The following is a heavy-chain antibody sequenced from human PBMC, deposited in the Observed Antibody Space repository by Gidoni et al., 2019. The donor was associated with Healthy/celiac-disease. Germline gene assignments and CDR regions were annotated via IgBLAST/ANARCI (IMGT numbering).Heavy chain of an antibody. D-gene: IGHD5-12*01. V-gene: IGHV3-30*18. CDR3: AKDGWVGDGYNYFDY. J-gene: IGHJ4*02. CDR1: GFTFSRYG. Sequence: QVQLVASGGGVVQPGRSLRLSCAASGFTFSRYGMHWVRQAPGKGLEWVAVISYDGSNKYYADSVKGRFTISRDNSKNTLYLQMNSLRAEETAVYYCAKDGWVGDGYNYFDYWGQGTLVTVSS. CDR2: ISYDGSNK.